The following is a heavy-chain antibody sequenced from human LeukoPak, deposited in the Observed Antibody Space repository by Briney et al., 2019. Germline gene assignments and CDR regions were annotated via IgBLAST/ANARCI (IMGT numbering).Heavy chain of an antibody. CDR3: ARDIEGVEDSSAPTNY. CDR1: GYTFTGYY. Sequence: ASVKVSCKSSGYTFTGYYMHWVRQAPGQGLEWMLWINPNSGGTNYAQKFEGRVTMTRDTSINTAYMELSRLRSDDTAVYYCARDIEGVEDSSAPTNYWGQGTLVTVSS. D-gene: IGHD3-22*01. V-gene: IGHV1-2*02. J-gene: IGHJ4*02. CDR2: INPNSGGT.